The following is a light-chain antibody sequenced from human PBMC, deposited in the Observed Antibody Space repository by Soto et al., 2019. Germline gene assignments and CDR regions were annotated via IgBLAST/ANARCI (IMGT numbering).Light chain of an antibody. J-gene: IGLJ1*01. CDR1: SIDVGGYDY. V-gene: IGLV2-14*03. CDR2: DVS. CDR3: SSYTSSSLYV. Sequence: QSVLTQPASVSGSPGQSITISCPGASIDVGGYDYVSWYQHHPGKAPKLMIYDVSNRPSGVSNRFSGSKSGNTASLTISGLQAEDEADYYCSSYTSSSLYVFGTGTKVTGL.